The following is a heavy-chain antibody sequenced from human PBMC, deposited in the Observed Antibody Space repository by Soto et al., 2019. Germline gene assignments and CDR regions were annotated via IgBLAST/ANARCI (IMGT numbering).Heavy chain of an antibody. CDR1: GYSFTSYW. Sequence: GESLKISCKGSGYSFTSYWIGWVRQMPGKGLEWMGIIYPGDSDTRYSPSFQGQVTISADKSISTAYLQWSSLKASDTAMYYCARDPTTVTTLWGYAFDIWGQGTMVTVSS. J-gene: IGHJ3*02. D-gene: IGHD4-17*01. V-gene: IGHV5-51*01. CDR3: ARDPTTVTTLWGYAFDI. CDR2: IYPGDSDT.